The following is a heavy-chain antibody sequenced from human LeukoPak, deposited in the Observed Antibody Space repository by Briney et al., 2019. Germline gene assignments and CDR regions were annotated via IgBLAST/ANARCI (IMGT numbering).Heavy chain of an antibody. CDR3: AREGSGYDPFDY. CDR2: ISSSSSYI. J-gene: IGHJ4*02. Sequence: GGSLRLSCAASGFTFSSYSMNWVRQAPGKGLEWVSSISSSSSYIYYADSVKGRFTISRDNAKNSLYLQMNSLRAEDTAVYYCAREGSGYDPFDYWGQGTLVTVSS. V-gene: IGHV3-21*01. D-gene: IGHD5-12*01. CDR1: GFTFSSYS.